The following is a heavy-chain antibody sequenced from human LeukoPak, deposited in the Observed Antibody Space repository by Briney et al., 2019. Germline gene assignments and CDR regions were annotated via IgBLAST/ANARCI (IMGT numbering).Heavy chain of an antibody. CDR1: GLTFSSYW. J-gene: IGHJ4*02. V-gene: IGHV3-7*01. CDR3: ARDMQLYYYDSSGYYDY. Sequence: GGSLRLSCAASGLTFSSYWMSWVRQAPGKGLEWVANIKQDGSEKYYVDSVKGRFTISRDNAKNSLYLQMNSLRAEDTAVYYCARDMQLYYYDSSGYYDYWGQGTLVTVSS. CDR2: IKQDGSEK. D-gene: IGHD3-22*01.